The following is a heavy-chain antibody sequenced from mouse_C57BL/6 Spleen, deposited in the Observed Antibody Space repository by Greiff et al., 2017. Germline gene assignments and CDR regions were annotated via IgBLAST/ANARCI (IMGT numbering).Heavy chain of an antibody. CDR2: FHPYNDDT. CDR3: AGGTNFDY. J-gene: IGHJ2*01. V-gene: IGHV1-47*01. CDR1: GYTFTTYS. Sequence: QVQLQQSGAELVKPGASVKMSCKASGYTFTTYSIEWMKQNHGKSLEWIGNFHPYNDDTKYNEKFQGKATLTVEKSSSTAYLQLSRLAADDSAVYDCAGGTNFDYWGKGTTLTVSS.